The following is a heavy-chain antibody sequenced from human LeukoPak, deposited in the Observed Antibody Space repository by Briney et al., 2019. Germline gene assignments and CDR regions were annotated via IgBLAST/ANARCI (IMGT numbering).Heavy chain of an antibody. CDR1: GFAFSSYG. Sequence: GGSLRLSCAASGFAFSSYGMHWVRQAPGKGLEWVAVISDNGNNNYYVDSVKGRFTISRDNHQNTLYLHMHSLRAEDTAVYYCAGGLLGCSGGSCYPTDYWGQGTLVIVSS. J-gene: IGHJ4*02. CDR3: AGGLLGCSGGSCYPTDY. CDR2: ISDNGNNN. V-gene: IGHV3-30*03. D-gene: IGHD2-15*01.